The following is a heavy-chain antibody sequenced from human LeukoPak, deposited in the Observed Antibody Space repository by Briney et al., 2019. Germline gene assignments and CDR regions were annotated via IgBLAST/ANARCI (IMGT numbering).Heavy chain of an antibody. Sequence: GGPLSLSCAVSGFTFSSYVMSWVRQAPGKGLEWVSAISGSGGSTYYADSVKGRFTISRDNSKNTLYLQMNSLRDEDTAVYYCAKGPKQLLVGSRGYYFDYWGQGTLVTVSS. D-gene: IGHD6-13*01. CDR3: AKGPKQLLVGSRGYYFDY. CDR2: ISGSGGST. CDR1: GFTFSSYV. J-gene: IGHJ4*02. V-gene: IGHV3-23*01.